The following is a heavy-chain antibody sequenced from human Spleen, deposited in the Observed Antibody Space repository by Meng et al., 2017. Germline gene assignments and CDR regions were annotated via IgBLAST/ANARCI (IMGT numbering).Heavy chain of an antibody. Sequence: GSLRLSCTVSGGSISSYYWSWIRQPPGKGLEWCGYIYYSGSTNYNPSLKSRVTISVDTSKNQFSLKLSSVTAADTAVYYCAREGQYYDILTGYYTSFWFDPWGQGTLVTVSS. CDR1: GGSISSYY. V-gene: IGHV4-59*01. J-gene: IGHJ5*02. D-gene: IGHD3-9*01. CDR2: IYYSGST. CDR3: AREGQYYDILTGYYTSFWFDP.